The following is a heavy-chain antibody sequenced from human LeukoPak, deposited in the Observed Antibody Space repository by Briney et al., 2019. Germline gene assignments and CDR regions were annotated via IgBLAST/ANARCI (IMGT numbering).Heavy chain of an antibody. J-gene: IGHJ4*02. Sequence: SETLSLTCAAYGGSFSGYYWSWIRQPPGKGLEWIGEINHSGSTNYNPSLKSRVTISVDTSKNQFSLKLSSVTAADTAVYYCARGRRYSSSFVDYWGQGTLVTVSS. CDR3: ARGRRYSSSFVDY. V-gene: IGHV4-34*01. D-gene: IGHD6-13*01. CDR2: INHSGST. CDR1: GGSFSGYY.